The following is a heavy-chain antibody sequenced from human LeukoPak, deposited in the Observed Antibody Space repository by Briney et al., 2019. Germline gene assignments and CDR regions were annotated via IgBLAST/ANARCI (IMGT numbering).Heavy chain of an antibody. CDR3: ARGRGGNSGDN. V-gene: IGHV4-34*01. D-gene: IGHD4-23*01. CDR1: GGSFSGYY. J-gene: IGHJ4*02. CDR2: INHSGST. Sequence: PSETLSLTCAFYGGSFSGYYWSWIRQSPGKGLEWIGEINHSGSTNFNPSLKSRVTISLDTSKNQFSLTLSSLTAAGTAVYYCARGRGGNSGDNWGQGTLVTVSS.